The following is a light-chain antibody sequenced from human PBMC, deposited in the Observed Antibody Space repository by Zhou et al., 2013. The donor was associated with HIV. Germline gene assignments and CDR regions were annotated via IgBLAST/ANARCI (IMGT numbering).Light chain of an antibody. J-gene: IGKJ1*01. V-gene: IGKV3-15*01. CDR3: QQFNNWPPWT. CDR1: QSITNN. CDR2: GAS. Sequence: EIVMTQSPATLSVSPGERATLSCRASQSITNNLAWYQQKSGQAPRLLIYGASIRATGIPARFSGSGSETEFFLTISNMQSEDSANLHCQQFNNWPPWTFGQGTKIEIK.